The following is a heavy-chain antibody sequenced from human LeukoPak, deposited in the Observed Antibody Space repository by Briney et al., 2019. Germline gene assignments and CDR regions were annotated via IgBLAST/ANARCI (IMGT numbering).Heavy chain of an antibody. CDR3: AAASSGWYQVVVY. Sequence: GGSLRLSCAASGFTFSSYAMSWVRQAPGKGLAWVSAISGSGGSTYYADSVKGRFTISRDNSKNTLYLQMNSLRAEDTAVYYCAAASSGWYQVVVYWGQGTLVTVSS. V-gene: IGHV3-23*01. D-gene: IGHD6-19*01. J-gene: IGHJ4*02. CDR2: ISGSGGST. CDR1: GFTFSSYA.